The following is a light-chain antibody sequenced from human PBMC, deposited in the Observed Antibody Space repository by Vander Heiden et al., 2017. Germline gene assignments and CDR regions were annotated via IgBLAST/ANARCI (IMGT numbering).Light chain of an antibody. V-gene: IGKV1-5*03. J-gene: IGKJ2*01. Sequence: DIQLTQSPSTLSASVGDRVTITCRAGQIVSDWLAWYQQKSGQAPNLLVYKASRLETGVPSRFSASGSGTEFTLTIDSLHPDDFATYYCQQYESFPYTFGQGTRLEIK. CDR3: QQYESFPYT. CDR1: QIVSDW. CDR2: KAS.